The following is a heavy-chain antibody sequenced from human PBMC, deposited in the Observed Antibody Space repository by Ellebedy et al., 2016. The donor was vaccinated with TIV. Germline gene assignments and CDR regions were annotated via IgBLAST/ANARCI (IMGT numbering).Heavy chain of an antibody. CDR1: GFTFSNYA. D-gene: IGHD3-10*01. Sequence: GESLKISCAASGFTFSNYAMHWVRQAPGKGLEWMAVISYDGSNKYYADSVKGRFTISRDNSKNTLYLQMNSLRAEDTAVYYCARVWFGEFTNWFDPWGQGTLVTVSS. J-gene: IGHJ5*02. V-gene: IGHV3-30*01. CDR3: ARVWFGEFTNWFDP. CDR2: ISYDGSNK.